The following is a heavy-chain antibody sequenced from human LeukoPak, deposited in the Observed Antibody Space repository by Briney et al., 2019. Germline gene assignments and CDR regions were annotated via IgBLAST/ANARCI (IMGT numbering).Heavy chain of an antibody. J-gene: IGHJ3*02. CDR3: ARGTNRWELNGMVFDI. D-gene: IGHD1-26*01. CDR2: IIPIFGTA. CDR1: GFTFTSSA. V-gene: IGHV1-69*13. Sequence: SVKVSCRTSGFTFTSSAVQWVRQAPGQGLEWMGGIIPIFGTANYAQKFQGRVTITADESTSTAYMELSSLRSEDTAVYYCARGTNRWELNGMVFDIWGQGTMVTVSS.